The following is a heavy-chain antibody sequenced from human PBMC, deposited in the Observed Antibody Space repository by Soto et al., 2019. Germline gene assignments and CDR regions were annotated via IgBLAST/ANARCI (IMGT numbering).Heavy chain of an antibody. CDR2: ISGSGGGT. CDR1: GFTFSSYA. J-gene: IGHJ4*02. D-gene: IGHD6-6*01. V-gene: IGHV3-23*01. CDR3: SKTAAARPNLNLDS. Sequence: PGGSLRLSCAATGFTFSSYAMSWVRQAPGKGLEWVSVISGSGGGTYYADSVKGRFTISRDKSKNTLYLQMNSLRVEDTAVFYCSKTAAARPNLNLDSWGQGTLVTVSS.